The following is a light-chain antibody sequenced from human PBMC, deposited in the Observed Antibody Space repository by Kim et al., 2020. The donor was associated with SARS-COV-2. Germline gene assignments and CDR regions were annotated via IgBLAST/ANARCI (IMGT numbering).Light chain of an antibody. J-gene: IGKJ4*02. CDR2: AAS. Sequence: DIQMTQSPSSLSASVGDRVTITCRASQGISSYLNWYQQKPGKAPKLLIYAASSLQSGVPSRFSGSGSGTDFTLTISSLQPEDFATYYCQQNYSTPLTFGEGTKVDIK. CDR1: QGISSY. CDR3: QQNYSTPLT. V-gene: IGKV1-39*01.